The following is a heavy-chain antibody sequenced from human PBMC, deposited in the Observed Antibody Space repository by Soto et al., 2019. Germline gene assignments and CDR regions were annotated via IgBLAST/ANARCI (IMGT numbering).Heavy chain of an antibody. V-gene: IGHV3-23*01. J-gene: IGHJ3*02. CDR3: GKGTWGAFDI. D-gene: IGHD7-27*01. CDR2: ITSGSGGGT. Sequence: EVQLLESGGGLVQPGGSLILSCVASGFTVSSNAMIWVRQAPGKGMEWVSHITSGSGGGTYYADSVKGRFTISRDNAKKTLYMQMNSLRVEDTALYYCGKGTWGAFDIWGHGTLVSVSS. CDR1: GFTVSSNA.